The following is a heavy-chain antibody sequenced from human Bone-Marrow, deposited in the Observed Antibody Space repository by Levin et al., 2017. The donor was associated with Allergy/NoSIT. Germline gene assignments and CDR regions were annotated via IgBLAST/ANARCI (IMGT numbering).Heavy chain of an antibody. CDR2: IIPIFGTA. CDR1: GGTFSSYA. D-gene: IGHD1-26*01. J-gene: IGHJ4*02. Sequence: SVKVSCKASGGTFSSYAISWVRQAPGQGLEWMGGIIPIFGTANYAQKFQGRVTITADESTSTAYMELSSLRSEDTAVYYCARLLVVGATIDYWGQGTLVTVSS. V-gene: IGHV1-69*13. CDR3: ARLLVVGATIDY.